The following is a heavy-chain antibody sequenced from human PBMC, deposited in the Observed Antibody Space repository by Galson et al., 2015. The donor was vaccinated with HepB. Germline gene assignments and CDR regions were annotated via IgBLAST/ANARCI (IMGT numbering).Heavy chain of an antibody. CDR3: ARDRVGGYGGNLQFYYCGMDV. J-gene: IGHJ6*02. Sequence: SVKVSCKAAGGTFSKYAFSWVRQAPGQGLEWMGGIVPTFGIAIYAQKFQGSVTITADEPTRTVHMELSSLRSDDTAVYYCARDRVGGYGGNLQFYYCGMDVWGRGTTVTVSS. D-gene: IGHD4-23*01. CDR2: IVPTFGIA. V-gene: IGHV1-69*13. CDR1: GGTFSKYA.